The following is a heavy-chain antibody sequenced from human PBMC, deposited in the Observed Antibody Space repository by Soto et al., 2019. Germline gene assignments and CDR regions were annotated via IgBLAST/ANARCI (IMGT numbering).Heavy chain of an antibody. V-gene: IGHV4-34*01. D-gene: IGHD3-10*01. J-gene: IGHJ2*01. Sequence: PSETLSLTCAVYGGSFSGYYWSWIRQPPGKGQEWIGEINHSGSTNYNPSLKSRVTISVDTSKNQFSLKLSSVTAADTAVYYCARGGGITMVRGRTSSSGLDLWGRGTLVTVSS. CDR2: INHSGST. CDR1: GGSFSGYY. CDR3: ARGGGITMVRGRTSSSGLDL.